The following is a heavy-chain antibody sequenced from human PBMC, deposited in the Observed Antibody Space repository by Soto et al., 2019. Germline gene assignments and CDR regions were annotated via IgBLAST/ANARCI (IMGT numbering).Heavy chain of an antibody. V-gene: IGHV1-46*01. D-gene: IGHD3-10*01. Sequence: RGSVQVYFKASGYPFTSYYIHLGRQAPGQGLEWMGIINPSGGSTSYAQKFHGRVTMTRDTSTSTVYMELSSLRSEDTAVYYCARSRGALVWFDPWGQGTLVTVSS. J-gene: IGHJ5*02. CDR1: GYPFTSYY. CDR3: ARSRGALVWFDP. CDR2: INPSGGST.